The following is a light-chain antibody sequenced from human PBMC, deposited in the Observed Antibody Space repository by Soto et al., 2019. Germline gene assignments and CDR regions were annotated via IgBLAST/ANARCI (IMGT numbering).Light chain of an antibody. V-gene: IGKV1-13*02. CDR2: DAS. CDR1: QAISRA. Sequence: AIQLTQSPSSLSASVGDRVITTCRASQAISRALAWYQQKPGKAPNLLIYDASSLESGVPARFSGSGSGTDFTLTISSLQPADFATYYCQQFNTYPLTFGGGTKAEVK. CDR3: QQFNTYPLT. J-gene: IGKJ4*01.